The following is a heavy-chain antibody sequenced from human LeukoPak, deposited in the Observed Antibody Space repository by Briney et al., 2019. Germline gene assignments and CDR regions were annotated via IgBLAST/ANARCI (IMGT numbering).Heavy chain of an antibody. CDR2: IYYSGST. Sequence: PSETLSLTCTVSGGSISSYYWSWIRQPPGKGLEWIGYIYYSGSTNYNPSLKSRVTISVDTSKNQFSLKLSSVTAADTAVYYCARHGGGRYCSGGSCPFDYWGQGTLVTVSS. CDR3: ARHGGGRYCSGGSCPFDY. J-gene: IGHJ4*02. CDR1: GGSISSYY. D-gene: IGHD2-15*01. V-gene: IGHV4-59*01.